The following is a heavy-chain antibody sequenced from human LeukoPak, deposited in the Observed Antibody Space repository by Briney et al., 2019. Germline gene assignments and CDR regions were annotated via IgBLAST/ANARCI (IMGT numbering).Heavy chain of an antibody. D-gene: IGHD2-2*01. CDR2: INPSGGST. J-gene: IGHJ5*02. CDR3: ARDLGYCSSTSCNPFGWFDP. Sequence: GASVKVSCKASGYTFTSYYMHWVRQAPGQGLEWMGIINPSGGSTSYAQKFQGRVTMTRDTSTSTVYMELSSLRSEDTAVYYCARDLGYCSSTSCNPFGWFDPWGQGTLVTVSS. V-gene: IGHV1-46*01. CDR1: GYTFTSYY.